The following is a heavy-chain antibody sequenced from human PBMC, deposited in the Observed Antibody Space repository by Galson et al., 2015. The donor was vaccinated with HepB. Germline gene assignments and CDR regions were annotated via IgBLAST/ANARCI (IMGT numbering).Heavy chain of an antibody. CDR2: ISSSSTYI. CDR3: ARDWGSTTSYGLDV. J-gene: IGHJ6*02. CDR1: GFTFSSYS. Sequence: SLRLSCAASGFTFSSYSMNWVRQAPGKGLEWVSSISSSSTYIYSADSVKGRFTISRDNAKNSLSLQMNSLRAEDTAVYYCARDWGSTTSYGLDVWGQGTTVTVSS. D-gene: IGHD2-2*01. V-gene: IGHV3-21*01.